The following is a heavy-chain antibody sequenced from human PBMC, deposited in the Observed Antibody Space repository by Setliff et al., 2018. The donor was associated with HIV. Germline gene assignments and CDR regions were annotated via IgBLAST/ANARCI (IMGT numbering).Heavy chain of an antibody. CDR2: INAGNGNT. CDR3: ARRTHYYDSSGPWEAFDI. CDR1: GYTFTSYA. J-gene: IGHJ3*02. Sequence: ASVKVSCKASGYTFTSYAMHWVRQAPGQRLEWMGWINAGNGNTKYSQKFQGRVTITRDTSASTAYMELSSLRSEGTAVYYCARRTHYYDSSGPWEAFDIWGQGTMVTVSS. V-gene: IGHV1-3*01. D-gene: IGHD3-22*01.